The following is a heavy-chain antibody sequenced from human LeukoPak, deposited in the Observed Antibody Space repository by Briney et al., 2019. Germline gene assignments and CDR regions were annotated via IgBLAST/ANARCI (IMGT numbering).Heavy chain of an antibody. CDR2: INHSGST. CDR1: GGSFSGYY. D-gene: IGHD6-13*01. Sequence: KTSETLSLTCAVYGGSFSGYYWSWIRQPPGKGLEWIGEINHSGSTNYNPSLKSRVTISVDTSKNQFSLKLISVTAADTAVYYCARDGSNWGHWFDPWGQGTLVTVSS. J-gene: IGHJ5*02. CDR3: ARDGSNWGHWFDP. V-gene: IGHV4-34*01.